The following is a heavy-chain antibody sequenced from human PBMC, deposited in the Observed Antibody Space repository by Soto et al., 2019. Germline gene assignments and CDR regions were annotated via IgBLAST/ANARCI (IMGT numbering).Heavy chain of an antibody. D-gene: IGHD1-26*01. Sequence: QVQLQESGPGLVKPSQTLSLTCTVSGSSISSGGYYWSWIRQHPGKGLEWIGYIYYSGSTYYNPSLKSRVTISVDTSKNQFSLKLSSVTAADTAVYYCARASGSYNRAVVADWFDPWGQGTLVTVSS. J-gene: IGHJ5*02. CDR2: IYYSGST. CDR3: ARASGSYNRAVVADWFDP. CDR1: GSSISSGGYY. V-gene: IGHV4-31*03.